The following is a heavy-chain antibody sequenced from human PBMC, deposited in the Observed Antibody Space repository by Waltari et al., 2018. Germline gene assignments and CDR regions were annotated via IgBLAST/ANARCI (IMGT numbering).Heavy chain of an antibody. CDR3: ARTPGVATIASYYYYGMDV. D-gene: IGHD5-12*01. V-gene: IGHV1-8*01. Sequence: QVQLVQSGAEVKKPGASVKVSCKASGYTFTSYDINWVRQAIGHGLEWMGWMNPNSGNTGYAQKFQGRVTMTRNTSISTAYMELSSLRSEDTAVYYCARTPGVATIASYYYYGMDVWGQGTTVTVSS. CDR1: GYTFTSYD. J-gene: IGHJ6*02. CDR2: MNPNSGNT.